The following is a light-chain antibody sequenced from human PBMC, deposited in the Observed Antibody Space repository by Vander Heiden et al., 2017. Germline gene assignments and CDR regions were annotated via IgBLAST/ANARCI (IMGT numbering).Light chain of an antibody. V-gene: IGLV2-23*02. CDR2: EVS. Sequence: QSALTQPASGSGSPGQSITISFTGTISDVGSYNLVSWYQQHPGKAHKLMIYEVSKRPSGVSNRFSGSKSGNTASLTISGLQAEDEADYYCCSYAGSSTWVFGGGTKLTVL. J-gene: IGLJ3*02. CDR3: CSYAGSSTWV. CDR1: ISDVGSYNL.